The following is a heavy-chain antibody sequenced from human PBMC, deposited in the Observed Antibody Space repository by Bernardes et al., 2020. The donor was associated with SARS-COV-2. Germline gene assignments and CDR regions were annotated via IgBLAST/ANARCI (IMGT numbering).Heavy chain of an antibody. CDR2: ISRSGSRL. CDR3: ARNGDGYNLGGFDF. Sequence: GGSLRLSCAASGLIFSNFDMNWIRQAPGKGLEWISYISRSGSRLYYADSVKGRFIVSRDNAKNSLYLQMTSLRAEDTAVYYCARNGDGYNLGGFDFWGQGTLLTVSS. J-gene: IGHJ4*02. D-gene: IGHD5-12*01. V-gene: IGHV3-48*03. CDR1: GLIFSNFD.